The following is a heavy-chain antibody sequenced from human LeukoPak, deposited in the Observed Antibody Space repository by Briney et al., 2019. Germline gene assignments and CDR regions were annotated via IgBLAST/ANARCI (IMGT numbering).Heavy chain of an antibody. Sequence: GGSLRLSCAASGFTFSDYYMSWIRQAPGKGLEWVSYISSSGSTIYYADSVKGRFTISRDNAKNSLYLQMNSLRAEDTAVYYCATTSYSSGWYSYFDYWGQGTLVTVSS. CDR1: GFTFSDYY. D-gene: IGHD6-19*01. J-gene: IGHJ4*02. CDR3: ATTSYSSGWYSYFDY. V-gene: IGHV3-11*01. CDR2: ISSSGSTI.